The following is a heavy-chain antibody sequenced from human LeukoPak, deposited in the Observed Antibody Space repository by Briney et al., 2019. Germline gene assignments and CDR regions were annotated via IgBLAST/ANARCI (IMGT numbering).Heavy chain of an antibody. CDR1: GFTVSSNY. D-gene: IGHD4-17*01. CDR2: IYSGGST. J-gene: IGHJ4*02. Sequence: SGGSLRLSCAASGFTVSSNYMSWVRQAPGKGLEWVSVIYSGGSTYYADSVKGRFTISRDNAKNTLYLQMNSLRAEDTAVYYCARDTDTVTTTLDYWGQGTLVTVSS. CDR3: ARDTDTVTTTLDY. V-gene: IGHV3-53*01.